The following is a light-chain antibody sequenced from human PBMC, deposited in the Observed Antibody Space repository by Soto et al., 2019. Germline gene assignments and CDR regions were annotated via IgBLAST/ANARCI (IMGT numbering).Light chain of an antibody. V-gene: IGKV1-5*03. CDR2: KTS. CDR1: QSISSW. CDR3: QQYDSYPLT. Sequence: DIQMTQSPSTLSASVGDRDTITCRASQSISSWLAWYQQKPGKAPNLLIYKTSSLESGVPSRFSGSGSGTEFTLTVNSLQPDDFATYYCQQYDSYPLTFGGGTKVEIK. J-gene: IGKJ4*01.